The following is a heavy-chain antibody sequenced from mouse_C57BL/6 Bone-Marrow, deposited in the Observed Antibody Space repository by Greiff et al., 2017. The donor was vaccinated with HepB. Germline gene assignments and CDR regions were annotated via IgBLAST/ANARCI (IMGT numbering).Heavy chain of an antibody. CDR2: INPGSGGT. D-gene: IGHD1-1*01. V-gene: IGHV1-54*01. CDR1: GYAFTNYL. CDR3: ARGIYYGSSYYAMDY. Sequence: QVQLQQSGAELVRPGTSVKVSCKASGYAFTNYLIEWVKQRPGQGLEWIGVINPGSGGTNYNEKFKGKATLTADKSSSTAYMQLSSLTSEDSAVYFCARGIYYGSSYYAMDYWGQGTSVTVSS. J-gene: IGHJ4*01.